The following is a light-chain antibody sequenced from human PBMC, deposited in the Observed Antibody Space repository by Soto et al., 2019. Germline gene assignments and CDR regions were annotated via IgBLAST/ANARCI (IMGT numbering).Light chain of an antibody. V-gene: IGKV1-12*01. CDR2: GAS. CDR1: QGIGSW. CDR3: QHANTFPVT. Sequence: DIPMTQSPSSVSASVGDRVTITCRASQGIGSWLAWYQQKPGKAPKLLIYGASSFQTGVPSRFSVTGSGTDFTLTISSLQPEDFAVYYCQHANTFPVTFGGGTKVEIK. J-gene: IGKJ4*01.